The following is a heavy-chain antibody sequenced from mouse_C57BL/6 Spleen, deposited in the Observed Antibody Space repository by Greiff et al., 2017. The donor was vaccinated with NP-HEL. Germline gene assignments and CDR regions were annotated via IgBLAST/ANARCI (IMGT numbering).Heavy chain of an antibody. CDR2: IRNKANGYTT. Sequence: EVMLVESGGGLVQPGGSLSLSCAASGFTFTDYYMSWVRQPPGKALEWLGFIRNKANGYTTEYSASVKGRFTISRDNSQSILYLQMNALRAEDSATYYCARWPYYYGSSYGFDVWGTGTTVTVSS. CDR3: ARWPYYYGSSYGFDV. CDR1: GFTFTDYY. J-gene: IGHJ1*03. V-gene: IGHV7-3*01. D-gene: IGHD1-1*01.